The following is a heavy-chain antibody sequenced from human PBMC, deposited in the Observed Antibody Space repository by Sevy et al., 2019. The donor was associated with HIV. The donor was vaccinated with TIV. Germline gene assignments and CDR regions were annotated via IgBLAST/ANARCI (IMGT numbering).Heavy chain of an antibody. V-gene: IGHV3-30-3*01. CDR1: GFSLSDYA. D-gene: IGHD5-12*01. CDR3: AQGPYNSGLRFDF. Sequence: GESLKISCVASGFSLSDYAMHWVRQGPDKGLAWVAVISFDGGNTYYSDAVEGRFTISRDNSKNTVFLQMNSLSPDDTALYYCAQGPYNSGLRFDFWGQGTLVTVSS. J-gene: IGHJ4*02. CDR2: ISFDGGNT.